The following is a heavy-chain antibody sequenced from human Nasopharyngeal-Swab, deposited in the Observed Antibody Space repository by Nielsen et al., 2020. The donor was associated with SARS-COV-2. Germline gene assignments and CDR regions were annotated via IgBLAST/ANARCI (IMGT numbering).Heavy chain of an antibody. Sequence: ASVKVSCKASGYTFTSYYMHWVRQAPGQGLEWMGVINPSGGSTSYAQKFQGRVTMTRDTSTSTVYMELSSLRSEDTAVYYCARAGEYSSSSKCNWFDPWGQGTLVTVSS. CDR3: ARAGEYSSSSKCNWFDP. V-gene: IGHV1-46*01. CDR1: GYTFTSYY. CDR2: INPSGGST. D-gene: IGHD6-6*01. J-gene: IGHJ5*02.